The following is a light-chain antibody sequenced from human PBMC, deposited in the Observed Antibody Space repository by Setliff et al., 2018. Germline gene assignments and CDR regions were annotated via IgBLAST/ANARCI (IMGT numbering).Light chain of an antibody. V-gene: IGLV1-40*01. J-gene: IGLJ1*01. CDR1: SSNIGAGYD. CDR2: GNS. CDR3: QSYDSSLSVRI. Sequence: QSVLTQPPSVSGAPGQRVTISCTGSSSNIGAGYDVHWYQQLPGTAPKLLIYGNSNRPSGVPDRFSGSKSGTPASLAITGLQAEDEADYYCQSYDSSLSVRIFGTGTKVTVL.